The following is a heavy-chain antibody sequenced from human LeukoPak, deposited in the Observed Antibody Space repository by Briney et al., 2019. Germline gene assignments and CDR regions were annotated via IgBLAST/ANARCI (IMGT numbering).Heavy chain of an antibody. CDR3: ARGFLSVAGTLDH. CDR2: IYYNGGT. CDR1: GGSISGYR. V-gene: IGHV4-59*01. D-gene: IGHD6-19*01. Sequence: SETLSLTRTVSGGSISGYRWSWIRQPPGKGLEWVGYIYYNGGTNYKPSLKSRVTMSADTSKNHFSLKLNSVTAANSAVYYCARGFLSVAGTLDHWGQGTLVTVSS. J-gene: IGHJ4*02.